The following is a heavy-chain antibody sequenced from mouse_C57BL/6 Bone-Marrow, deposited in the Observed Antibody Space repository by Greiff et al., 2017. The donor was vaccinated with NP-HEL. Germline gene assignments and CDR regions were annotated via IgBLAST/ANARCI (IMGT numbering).Heavy chain of an antibody. CDR2: ISNGGGST. Sequence: EVMLVESGGGLVQPGGSLKLSCAASGFTFSDYYMYWVRQTPEKRLEWVAYISNGGGSTYYPDTVKGRFTITRDNAKNTLYLQMSRLKSEDTAMYYCARPLTTHYAIDYWGQGTSVTVSS. V-gene: IGHV5-12*01. CDR1: GFTFSDYY. CDR3: ARPLTTHYAIDY. D-gene: IGHD1-1*01. J-gene: IGHJ4*01.